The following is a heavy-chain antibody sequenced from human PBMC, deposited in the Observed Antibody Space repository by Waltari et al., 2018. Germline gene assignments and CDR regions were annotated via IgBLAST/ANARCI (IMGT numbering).Heavy chain of an antibody. CDR2: IKHDASES. CDR1: GFTLSNSW. Sequence: EVQLVESGGGLVQPGGSLSVSCAASGFTLSNSWMDWVRQAPGKGLEWVANIKHDASESHYVDSVKGRFTISRDNAQNLLYLQMNSLRAGDTAVYYCSVSLNYWGQGTLVTVSS. J-gene: IGHJ4*02. V-gene: IGHV3-7*01. CDR3: SVSLNY.